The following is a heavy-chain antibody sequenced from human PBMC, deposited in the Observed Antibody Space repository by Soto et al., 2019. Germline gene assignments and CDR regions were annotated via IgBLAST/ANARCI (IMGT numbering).Heavy chain of an antibody. Sequence: PSETLSLTCTVSGGSISSYYWSWIRQPPGKGLEWIGYIYYSGSTNYNPSLKSRGTISVDTSKNQFSLKLSSVTAADTAVYYCARVAGGYYFDYWGQGTLVTVSS. CDR2: IYYSGST. V-gene: IGHV4-59*01. D-gene: IGHD3-16*01. CDR1: GGSISSYY. J-gene: IGHJ4*02. CDR3: ARVAGGYYFDY.